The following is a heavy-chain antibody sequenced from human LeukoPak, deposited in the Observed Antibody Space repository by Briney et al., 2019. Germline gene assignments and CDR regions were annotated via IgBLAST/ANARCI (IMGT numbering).Heavy chain of an antibody. CDR1: GYTFTSYY. J-gene: IGHJ6*02. V-gene: IGHV1-8*02. Sequence: ASVKVSCKASGYTFTSYYMHWVRQATGQGLEWMGWMNPNSGNTGYAQKFQGRVTMTRNTSISTAYMELSSLRSEDTAVYYCARTVSPFRRYFDWLLHKAYYYYYGMDVWGQGTTVTVSS. CDR3: ARTVSPFRRYFDWLLHKAYYYYYGMDV. CDR2: MNPNSGNT. D-gene: IGHD3-9*01.